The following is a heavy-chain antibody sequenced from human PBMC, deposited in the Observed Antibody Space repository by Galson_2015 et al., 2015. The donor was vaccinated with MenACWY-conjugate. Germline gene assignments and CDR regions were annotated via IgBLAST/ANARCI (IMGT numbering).Heavy chain of an antibody. CDR1: GFSFSNYG. V-gene: IGHV3-30*02. Sequence: SLRLSCAASGFSFSNYGMHWVRQAPGKGLEWVAFIRYDGSKKSYTDSVKGRFTMSRDNSKNTLYLQMNSLRAEDTAMYYCAKDVLAYGDYGTFDNGGQGTLVTVSS. D-gene: IGHD4-17*01. CDR2: IRYDGSKK. CDR3: AKDVLAYGDYGTFDN. J-gene: IGHJ4*02.